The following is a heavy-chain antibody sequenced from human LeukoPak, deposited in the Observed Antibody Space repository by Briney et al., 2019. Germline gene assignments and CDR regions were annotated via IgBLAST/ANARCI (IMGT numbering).Heavy chain of an antibody. J-gene: IGHJ4*02. Sequence: KTWGSLRLSCAASGFTFSNYPMNWVRQAPGKGLEWVSSISSSGSYIYYADSVKGRFTISRDNAKNSLDLQMNSLRAEDTAVYYCASGGGADQGGIDYWGRGTLVTVSS. CDR2: ISSSGSYI. D-gene: IGHD3-16*01. CDR3: ASGGGADQGGIDY. V-gene: IGHV3-21*01. CDR1: GFTFSNYP.